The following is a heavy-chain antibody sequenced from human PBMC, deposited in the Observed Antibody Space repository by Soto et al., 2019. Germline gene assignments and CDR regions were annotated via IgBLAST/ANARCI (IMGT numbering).Heavy chain of an antibody. CDR1: GYTFTIYD. V-gene: IGHV1-8*01. J-gene: IGHJ6*02. CDR2: MNPNSGNT. Sequence: GASVKVSCTASGYTFTIYDINWVRQATGQGLEWMGWMNPNSGNTGYAQKFQGRVTMTRNTSISTAYMELSSLRSEDTAVYYCAGTSVIVGGWYGSYYYYGMDVWGQGTTVTVSS. CDR3: AGTSVIVGGWYGSYYYYGMDV. D-gene: IGHD6-19*01.